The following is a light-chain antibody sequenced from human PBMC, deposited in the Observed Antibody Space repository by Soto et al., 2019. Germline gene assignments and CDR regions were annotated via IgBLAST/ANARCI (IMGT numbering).Light chain of an antibody. V-gene: IGLV1-40*01. J-gene: IGLJ2*01. CDR1: SSNIGAGYD. Sequence: QSVLTQPPSVSGAPGQRVTISCTGSSSNIGAGYDVHWYQQLPGAAPKLLIYGSTNRPSGVPDRFSGSKSGTSASLAITGLQAEDEADYYCQSYDSSLYVVFGGGTKFTVL. CDR2: GST. CDR3: QSYDSSLYVV.